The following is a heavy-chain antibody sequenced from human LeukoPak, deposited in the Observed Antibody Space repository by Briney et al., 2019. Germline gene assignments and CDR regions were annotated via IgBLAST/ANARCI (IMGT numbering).Heavy chain of an antibody. CDR3: AKATYYYGSGSYCFDY. Sequence: GGSLRLSCAASGLTFDDYAMHWVRQALGKGLEWVSGISWNSGSIGYADSVKGRFTISRDNAKNSLYLQMNSLRAEDTALYYCAKATYYYGSGSYCFDYWGQGTLVTVSS. D-gene: IGHD3-10*01. J-gene: IGHJ4*02. CDR2: ISWNSGSI. CDR1: GLTFDDYA. V-gene: IGHV3-9*01.